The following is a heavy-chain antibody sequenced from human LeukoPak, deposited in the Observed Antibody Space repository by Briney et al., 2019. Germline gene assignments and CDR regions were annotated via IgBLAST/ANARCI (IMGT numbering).Heavy chain of an antibody. CDR3: ARDTRSYDSSGYFSFDY. CDR2: IHYSGSS. J-gene: IGHJ4*02. CDR1: GASLRRYY. D-gene: IGHD3-22*01. V-gene: IGHV4-59*01. Sequence: SETLSLTCTVSGASLRRYYWNWIRQSPGKGPEWIGYIHYSGSSNYNPSLKGRASISIDTSKKQFSLKLTSVTAADTAFYFCARDTRSYDSSGYFSFDYWGLGTLVTVSS.